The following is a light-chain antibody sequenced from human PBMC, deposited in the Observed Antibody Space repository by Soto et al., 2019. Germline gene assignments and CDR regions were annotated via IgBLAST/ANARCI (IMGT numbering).Light chain of an antibody. CDR3: QQYNYFWA. J-gene: IGKJ1*01. CDR2: DAS. V-gene: IGKV1-5*01. Sequence: DIQMTQSPSTLSASVGDRVTITCRASQSISSWLAWYQQKPGKAPKLLIYDASNLESGVPSRFSGGGSGTDFSLTISSLQPDDSATYYCQQYNYFWAFGQGTRVEIK. CDR1: QSISSW.